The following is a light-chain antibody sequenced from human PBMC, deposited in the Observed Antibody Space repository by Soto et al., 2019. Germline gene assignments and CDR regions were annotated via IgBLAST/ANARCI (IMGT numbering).Light chain of an antibody. CDR1: SSNIGKNY. CDR3: EAWDNSLSAVV. CDR2: ENN. Sequence: QSVLTQPPSVSAAPGQKVTISCSGSSSNIGKNYMSWYQHLPGTAPKLLIYENNKRPSGIPDRFSGSKSGTSATLGIIGLQTGDEADYYCEAWDNSLSAVVFGGGTKLTVL. V-gene: IGLV1-51*02. J-gene: IGLJ2*01.